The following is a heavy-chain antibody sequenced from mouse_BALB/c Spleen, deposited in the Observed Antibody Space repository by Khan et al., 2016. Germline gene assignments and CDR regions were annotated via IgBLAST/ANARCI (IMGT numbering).Heavy chain of an antibody. V-gene: IGHV3-2*02. CDR1: GYSITSGYG. D-gene: IGHD1-2*01. J-gene: IGHJ2*01. Sequence: EVQLQESGPGLVKPSQSLSLTCTVTGYSITSGYGWNWIRQFPGNKLEWMGYISYSGSTNYNPSLKIRISITRDTSKNQIILQLNSVTTEDTATYYCARTARIKYWGQGTTLTVSS. CDR3: ARTARIKY. CDR2: ISYSGST.